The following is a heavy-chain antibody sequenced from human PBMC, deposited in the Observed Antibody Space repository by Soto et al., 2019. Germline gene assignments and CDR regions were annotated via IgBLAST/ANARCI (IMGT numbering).Heavy chain of an antibody. D-gene: IGHD3-22*01. V-gene: IGHV4-39*01. CDR3: ARRGYYYDSSGYPYYFDY. CDR2: IYYSGST. J-gene: IGHJ4*02. Sequence: SETLSLTCTVSGGSISSSSYYWGWIRQPPGKGLEWIGSIYYSGSTYYNPSLKSRVTISVDTSRNQFSLKLSSVTAADTAVYYCARRGYYYDSSGYPYYFDYWGQGTLVTVSS. CDR1: GGSISSSSYY.